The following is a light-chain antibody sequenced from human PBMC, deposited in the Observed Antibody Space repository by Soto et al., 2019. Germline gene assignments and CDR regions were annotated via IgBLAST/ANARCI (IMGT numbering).Light chain of an antibody. CDR1: HSVTRY. CDR2: DAS. V-gene: IGKV3-20*01. J-gene: IGKJ5*01. CDR3: PVSGILPIP. Sequence: IGLTQNKGTLSLSPGERATLSCRASHSVTRYVAWYQQKPGQAPRLLISDASGRATGIPDRFSGSGSETDFSLTIIRLEPEDFALYCCPVSGILPIPFCHGARLAIK.